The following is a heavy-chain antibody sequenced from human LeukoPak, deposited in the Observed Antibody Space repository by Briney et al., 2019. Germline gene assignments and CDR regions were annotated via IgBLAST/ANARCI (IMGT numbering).Heavy chain of an antibody. J-gene: IGHJ4*02. Sequence: GGSLRLSCTASGFSFSGHWMHWARQLPGKGLVWVSRISPTGSTTSYADSVKGRFTVPRDNAKNTLYLQVNNLRAEDTAVYYCARGPNSNWSGLDFWGQGTLLTVSS. CDR2: ISPTGSTT. V-gene: IGHV3-74*01. CDR1: GFSFSGHW. CDR3: ARGPNSNWSGLDF. D-gene: IGHD6-6*01.